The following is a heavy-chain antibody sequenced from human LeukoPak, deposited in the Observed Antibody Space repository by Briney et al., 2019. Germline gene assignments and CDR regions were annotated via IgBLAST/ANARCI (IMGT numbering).Heavy chain of an antibody. CDR2: VFDGKTT. V-gene: IGHV4-34*12. Sequence: PSETLSLTCAVYGESLNYYYWSRIRQSPEKGLEWIGEVFDGKTTNYNPSLKSRVTISAVTSSNQFSLNLKSVTAADTAVYYCASGAWATRLQYWAQGTLVIVSS. D-gene: IGHD5-12*01. CDR1: GESLNYYY. CDR3: ASGAWATRLQY. J-gene: IGHJ4*01.